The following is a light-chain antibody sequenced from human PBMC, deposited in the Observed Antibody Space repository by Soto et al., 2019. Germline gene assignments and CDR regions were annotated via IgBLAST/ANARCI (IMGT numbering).Light chain of an antibody. CDR1: QSISDS. V-gene: IGKV1-5*03. CDR2: EAS. Sequence: DIQMTQSPSTLSASVGDRVTITCRASQSISDSLAWYQQKPGKAPKLLIYEASNLKSGVPSRFSGSGSGTEYTLTISSLQPDDFASYYCQQYNGYWTFGQGTNVEI. J-gene: IGKJ1*01. CDR3: QQYNGYWT.